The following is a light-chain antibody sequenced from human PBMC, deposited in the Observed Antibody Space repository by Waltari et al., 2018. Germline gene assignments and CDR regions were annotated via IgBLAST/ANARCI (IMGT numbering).Light chain of an antibody. J-gene: IGLJ1*01. CDR1: RSDIGDYHY. CDR3: SSYSTTNTIV. Sequence: QSALTQPASVSGSPGQSLTISCTGTRSDIGDYHYVPWYQQRPGTAPQLMIFDVTNRPSGVSNRFSGSKSGNTASLTISGLRADDEAHYYCSSYSTTNTIVFGTGTKVTVL. CDR2: DVT. V-gene: IGLV2-14*01.